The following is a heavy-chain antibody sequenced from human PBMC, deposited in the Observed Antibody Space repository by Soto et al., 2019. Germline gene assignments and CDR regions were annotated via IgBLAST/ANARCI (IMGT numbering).Heavy chain of an antibody. J-gene: IGHJ4*02. D-gene: IGHD5-18*01. Sequence: EVQLVESGGGLVQPGGSLRLSCAASGFSFSNYWIHWFRQAPGKGLVWVSRIKTDGSSTDYAASVKGRFTISRDNAKHTLYLQMNSLTAEDTAVYYCAKREGNTYGLFHWGQGTLVTVSS. CDR2: IKTDGSST. CDR1: GFSFSNYW. V-gene: IGHV3-74*01. CDR3: AKREGNTYGLFH.